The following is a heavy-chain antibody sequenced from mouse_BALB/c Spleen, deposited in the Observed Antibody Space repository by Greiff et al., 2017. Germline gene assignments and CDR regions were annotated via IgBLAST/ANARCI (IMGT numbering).Heavy chain of an antibody. CDR2: ISSGSSTI. CDR1: GFTFSSFG. Sequence: EVKVEESGGGLVQPGGSRKLSCAASGFTFSSFGMHWVRQAPEKGLEWVAYISSGSSTIYYADTVKGRFTISRDNPKNTLFLQMTSLRSEDTAMYYCARGGDPAWFAYWGQGTLVTVSA. D-gene: IGHD3-3*01. CDR3: ARGGDPAWFAY. J-gene: IGHJ3*01. V-gene: IGHV5-17*02.